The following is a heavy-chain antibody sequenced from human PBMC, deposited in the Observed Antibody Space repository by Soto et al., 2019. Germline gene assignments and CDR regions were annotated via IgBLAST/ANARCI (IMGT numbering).Heavy chain of an antibody. D-gene: IGHD3-10*01. CDR1: GGSFSGYY. J-gene: IGHJ6*03. CDR3: AREFVWFGELSSGYMDV. Sequence: SETLSLTCAVYGGSFSGYYWSWIRQPPGKGLEWIGEINHSGSTNYNPSPKSRVTISVDTSKNQFSLKLSSVTAADTAVYYCAREFVWFGELSSGYMDVWGKGTTVTVSS. V-gene: IGHV4-34*01. CDR2: INHSGST.